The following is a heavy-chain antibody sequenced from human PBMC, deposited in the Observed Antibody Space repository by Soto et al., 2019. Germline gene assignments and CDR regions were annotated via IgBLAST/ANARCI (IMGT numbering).Heavy chain of an antibody. J-gene: IGHJ5*02. D-gene: IGHD2-8*01. CDR3: ARGGYAGDWFDT. V-gene: IGHV4-30-4*01. CDR1: GGSISSGDYY. Sequence: SETLSLTCTVSGGSISSGDYYWSWIRQPPGKGLEWIGYIYYSGSTYYNPSLKSRVTISVDTSKNQFSLKLSSVTAADTAVYYCARGGYAGDWFDTWGQGTLVTVSS. CDR2: IYYSGST.